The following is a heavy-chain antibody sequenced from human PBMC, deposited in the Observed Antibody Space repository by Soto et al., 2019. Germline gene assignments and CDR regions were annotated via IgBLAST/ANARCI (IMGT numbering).Heavy chain of an antibody. CDR3: ARHVEGIVRLDT. CDR1: GGSISGYY. J-gene: IGHJ5*02. V-gene: IGHV4-59*08. Sequence: PSETLSLTCTVSGGSISGYYWSWIRQPPGKGLEWIGYIYYSGNTHYNPSLESRVTISVDTSKNQFSLNLRSVTAADTAVYYCARHVEGIVRLDTWGQGTLVTVSS. D-gene: IGHD2-21*01. CDR2: IYYSGNT.